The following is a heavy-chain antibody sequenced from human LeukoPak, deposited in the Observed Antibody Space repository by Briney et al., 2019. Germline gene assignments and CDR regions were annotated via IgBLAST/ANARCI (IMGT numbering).Heavy chain of an antibody. CDR3: ARSPRRPTTSSGDWGY. J-gene: IGHJ4*02. CDR2: ISVYNGNT. CDR1: GYTFTSYD. D-gene: IGHD3-10*01. Sequence: ASVKVSCKASGYTFTSYDISWVRQAPGQGLEWMGWISVYNGNTYSAQKLQGRVTMTTDTSTSTAYMELRSLRYEDTAVYYCARSPRRPTTSSGDWGYWGQGTLVTVSS. V-gene: IGHV1-18*01.